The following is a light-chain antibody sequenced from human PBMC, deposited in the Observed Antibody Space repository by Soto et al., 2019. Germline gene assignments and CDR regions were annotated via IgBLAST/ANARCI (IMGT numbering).Light chain of an antibody. V-gene: IGLV2-11*01. J-gene: IGLJ2*01. CDR1: SSDVGAYNY. Sequence: QSVLTQPRSVSGSPGQSVTISCTGTSSDVGAYNYVSWYQQHPGKAPKVMIYDVSKRPSGVPDRFSGSKSDNTAALTISGLQAEDEADYYCCSFAGSNTLIFGGGTKLTVL. CDR2: DVS. CDR3: CSFAGSNTLI.